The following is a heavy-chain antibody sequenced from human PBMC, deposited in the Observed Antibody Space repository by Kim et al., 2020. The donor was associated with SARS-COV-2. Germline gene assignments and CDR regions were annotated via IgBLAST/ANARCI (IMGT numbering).Heavy chain of an antibody. D-gene: IGHD6-13*01. CDR2: IYSGGTT. CDR3: AREPYSSTWLDY. CDR1: GITVTTNY. Sequence: GGSLRLSCAVSGITVTTNYMNWVRQAPGKGLEWVSTIYSGGTTSYADSVKGRFTISRDTSKNTLYLQMNSLRAEDTAVYYCAREPYSSTWLDYWGPGTLVTVSS. V-gene: IGHV3-66*01. J-gene: IGHJ4*02.